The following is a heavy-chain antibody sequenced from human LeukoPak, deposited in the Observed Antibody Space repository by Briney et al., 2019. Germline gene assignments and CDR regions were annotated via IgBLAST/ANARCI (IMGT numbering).Heavy chain of an antibody. D-gene: IGHD1-7*01. CDR3: AVAKTAATQDRYNWNYYFDY. Sequence: GGSLRLSCAASGFTFSSYAMSWVRQAPGKGLEWVSAISGSGGSTYYADSVKGRFTISRDNSKNTLYLQMNSLRAEDTAVYYCAVAKTAATQDRYNWNYYFDYWGQGTLVTVSS. CDR2: ISGSGGST. CDR1: GFTFSSYA. V-gene: IGHV3-23*01. J-gene: IGHJ4*02.